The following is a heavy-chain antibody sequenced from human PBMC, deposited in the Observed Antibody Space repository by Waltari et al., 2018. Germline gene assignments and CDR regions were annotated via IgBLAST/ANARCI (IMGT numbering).Heavy chain of an antibody. CDR3: ARGGSYFGGFDY. CDR1: GGTFSSYT. CDR2: IIPILGIA. Sequence: QVQLVQSGAEVKKPGSSVKVSCKASGGTFSSYTISWVRQAPGQGLEWMGRIIPILGIANDAQKVQGRVTITADKSTSTAYMELSSRRSEDTAVYYCARGGSYFGGFDYWGQGTLVTVSS. J-gene: IGHJ4*02. D-gene: IGHD1-26*01. V-gene: IGHV1-69*02.